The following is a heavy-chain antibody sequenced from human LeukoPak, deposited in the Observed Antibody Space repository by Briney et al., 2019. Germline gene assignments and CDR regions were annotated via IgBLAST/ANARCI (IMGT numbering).Heavy chain of an antibody. CDR3: ARTEAFCSDTSCSNWFDP. J-gene: IGHJ5*02. D-gene: IGHD2-2*01. CDR1: GGSVSRSNW. V-gene: IGHV4-4*02. CDR2: IHHSGST. Sequence: TSETLSLTCAVSGGSVSRSNWWNWVRQPPGKGLEWIGEIHHSGSTNYNPSLKSRVTMSVDKSKNQFSLKLSSVPAADTAVYYCARTEAFCSDTSCSNWFDPWGQGTLVTVSS.